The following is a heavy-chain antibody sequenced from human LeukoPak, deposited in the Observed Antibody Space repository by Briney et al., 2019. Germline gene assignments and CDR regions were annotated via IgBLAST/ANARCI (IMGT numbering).Heavy chain of an antibody. D-gene: IGHD3-10*01. CDR2: INTNTGNP. Sequence: XXXGXXFTXXAMNWVRQAPGQGLEWMGWINTNTGNPTYAQGFTGRFVFSLDTSVSTAYLQISSLKAEDTAVYYCARESGGDYWGQGTLVTVSS. J-gene: IGHJ4*02. CDR1: GXXFTXXA. V-gene: IGHV7-4-1*02. CDR3: ARESGGDY.